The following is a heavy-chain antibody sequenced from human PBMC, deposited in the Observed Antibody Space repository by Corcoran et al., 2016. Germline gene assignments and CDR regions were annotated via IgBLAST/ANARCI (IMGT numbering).Heavy chain of an antibody. CDR2: IIPIFGTA. J-gene: IGHJ5*02. V-gene: IGHV1-69*01. CDR3: ARVEYYYGSGSFYWFDP. Sequence: QVQLVQSGAEVKKPVSSVKVSCKASGGTFSSYAISWVRQAPGHGLEWMGGIIPIFGTANYAQKFQGRVTITADESTSTAYMELSSLRSEDTAVYYCARVEYYYGSGSFYWFDPWGQGTLVTVSS. CDR1: GGTFSSYA. D-gene: IGHD3-10*01.